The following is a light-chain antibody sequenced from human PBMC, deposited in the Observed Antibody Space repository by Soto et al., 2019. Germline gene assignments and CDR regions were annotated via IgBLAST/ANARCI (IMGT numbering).Light chain of an antibody. Sequence: DIVMTQSPDSLAVSLGERATINCKSSQSVLYSSNNKNYLAWYQQKPGQPPKLLIYSASTRESGVPDRFSDSGAWTDSSHPSRSLQAEDGAVYFCQQYYCTPTWTFGQGTKVEMK. J-gene: IGKJ1*01. V-gene: IGKV4-1*01. CDR2: SAS. CDR3: QQYYCTPTWT. CDR1: QSVLYSSNNKNY.